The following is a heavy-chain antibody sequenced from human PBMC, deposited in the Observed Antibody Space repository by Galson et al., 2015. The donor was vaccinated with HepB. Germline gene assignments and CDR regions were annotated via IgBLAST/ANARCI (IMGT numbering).Heavy chain of an antibody. CDR1: GSTFTSYD. CDR2: MNPNSGNT. CDR3: ARVYGGRYGVY. J-gene: IGHJ4*02. Sequence: SVTVSCKASGSTFTSYDINWVRQATGQGLEWMGWMNPNSGNTGYAQNFQGRVTMTRNTSISTAYMELSSLRSEDTAVYYCARVYGGRYGVYWGQGTLVTVSS. V-gene: IGHV1-8*01. D-gene: IGHD1-26*01.